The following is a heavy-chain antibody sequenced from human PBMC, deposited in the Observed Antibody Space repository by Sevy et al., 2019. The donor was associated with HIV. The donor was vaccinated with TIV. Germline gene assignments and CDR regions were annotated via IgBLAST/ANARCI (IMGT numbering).Heavy chain of an antibody. CDR2: IYYSGST. J-gene: IGHJ6*02. D-gene: IGHD6-19*01. CDR3: ARDKGSVADPYYYYYGMDV. CDR1: GGSISSYY. V-gene: IGHV4-59*01. Sequence: ETLSLTCTVSGGSISSYYWSWIRQPPGKGLEWIGYIYYSGSTNYNPSLKSRVTISVDTSKNQFSLKLSSVTAADTVVYYCARDKGSVADPYYYYYGMDVWGQGTTVTVSS.